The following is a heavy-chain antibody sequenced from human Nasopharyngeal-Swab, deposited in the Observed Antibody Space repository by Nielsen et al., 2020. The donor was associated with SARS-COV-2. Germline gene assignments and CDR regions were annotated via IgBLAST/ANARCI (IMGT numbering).Heavy chain of an antibody. CDR1: GFTFSSYE. CDR2: ISSSGSTI. J-gene: IGHJ6*02. Sequence: GGSLRLSCAASGFTFSSYEMNWVRQAPGKGLEWVSYISSSGSTIYYADSVKGRFTISRDNAKNSLYLQMNSLRAEDTAVYYCAREVTDRLYYGMDVWGQGTTVTVSS. D-gene: IGHD2-21*02. CDR3: AREVTDRLYYGMDV. V-gene: IGHV3-48*03.